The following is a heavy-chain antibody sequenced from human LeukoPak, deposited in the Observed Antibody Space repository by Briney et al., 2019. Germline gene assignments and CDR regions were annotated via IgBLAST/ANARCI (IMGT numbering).Heavy chain of an antibody. J-gene: IGHJ4*02. CDR1: GFTFSSYG. V-gene: IGHV3-30*02. CDR2: IRYDGSNK. Sequence: GGSLRLSCAASGFTFSSYGMHWVRQAPGKGLEWVAFIRYDGSNKYYADSVKGRFTISRDNSKNTLYLQMNSLRAEDTAVYYCAKPPNYYDSSGYFNWGQGTLVTVSS. D-gene: IGHD3-22*01. CDR3: AKPPNYYDSSGYFN.